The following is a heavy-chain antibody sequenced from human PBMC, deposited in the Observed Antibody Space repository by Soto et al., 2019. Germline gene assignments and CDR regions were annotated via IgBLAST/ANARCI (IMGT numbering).Heavy chain of an antibody. Sequence: QITLKESGPTLVKPTQTLTLTCTFSGFSLSTSGVGVGWIRQPPGKALEWLALIYWNDDKRYSPSLKSRLTITKDTSKNQVVLTMTNIDPVDTATYYCAHTALRGLRSTAQVDYWGQGTLVTVSS. D-gene: IGHD1-26*01. J-gene: IGHJ4*02. V-gene: IGHV2-5*01. CDR1: GFSLSTSGVG. CDR2: IYWNDDK. CDR3: AHTALRGLRSTAQVDY.